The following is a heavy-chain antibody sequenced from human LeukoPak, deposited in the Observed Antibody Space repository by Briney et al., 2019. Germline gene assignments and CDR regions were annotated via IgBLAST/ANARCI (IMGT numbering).Heavy chain of an antibody. D-gene: IGHD4-17*01. J-gene: IGHJ6*03. V-gene: IGHV3-20*04. CDR1: GFTFDAYG. CDR3: ARSPVYGDRDYYYYMDV. Sequence: GGSLRLSCAASGFTFDAYGMSWVRQAPGKGLEWVSGINWNGDSTGYADSVKGRFTISRDNAKNSLYLQMNSLRAEDTAVYYCARSPVYGDRDYYYYMDVWGKGTTVTISS. CDR2: INWNGDST.